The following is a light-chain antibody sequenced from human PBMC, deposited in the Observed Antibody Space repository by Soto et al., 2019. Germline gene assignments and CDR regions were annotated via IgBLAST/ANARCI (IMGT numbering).Light chain of an antibody. Sequence: MHMTQSPSTLSSSLGDRVTITFRASQTISSWLAWYQQKPGKAPKLLIYKASTLKSGVPSRFSGSGSGTEFTLTISSLQPDDFATYCCQHYNSYSEAFGQGTKVDIK. CDR3: QHYNSYSEA. CDR2: KAS. J-gene: IGKJ1*01. CDR1: QTISSW. V-gene: IGKV1-5*03.